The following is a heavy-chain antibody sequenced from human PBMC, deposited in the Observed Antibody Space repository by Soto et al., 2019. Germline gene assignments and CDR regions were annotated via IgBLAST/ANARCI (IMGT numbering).Heavy chain of an antibody. CDR3: ARTTAHSSSWSYYYYGMDV. Sequence: SETLSLTCTVSGGSISSSSYYWGWIRQPPGKGLEWIGSIYYSGSTYYNPSLKSRVTISVDTSKNQFSLKLSSVTAADTAVYYCARTTAHSSSWSYYYYGMDVWGQGTTVTISS. D-gene: IGHD6-13*01. V-gene: IGHV4-39*01. J-gene: IGHJ6*02. CDR1: GGSISSSSYY. CDR2: IYYSGST.